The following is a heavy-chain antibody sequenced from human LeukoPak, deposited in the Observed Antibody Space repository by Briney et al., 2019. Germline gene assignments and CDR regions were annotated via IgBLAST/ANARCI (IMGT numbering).Heavy chain of an antibody. Sequence: PGGSLRLSCAASGFTFSSYAMHWVRQAPGKGLEWVAVISYDGSNKYYADSVKGRFTISRDNSKNTLYLRMNSLRAEDTAVYYCATLSHDIDYWGQGILVTVSP. CDR1: GFTFSSYA. J-gene: IGHJ4*02. V-gene: IGHV3-30*04. D-gene: IGHD3-22*01. CDR3: ATLSHDIDY. CDR2: ISYDGSNK.